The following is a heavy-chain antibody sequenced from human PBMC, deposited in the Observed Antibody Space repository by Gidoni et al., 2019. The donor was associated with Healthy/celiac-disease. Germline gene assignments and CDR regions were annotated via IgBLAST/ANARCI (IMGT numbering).Heavy chain of an antibody. Sequence: EVQLVESGGDLIKPGGSLRLSCAPSGFTFSNVWMSWVRQAPGKGLEWLGRIKTKSEGETTDYAAPVKGRFTISRDDSKTTLSLEMNSLNTEDTAVYYCTTDSGMALDYWGQGALVTVSS. CDR1: GFTFSNVW. CDR2: IKTKSEGETT. V-gene: IGHV3-15*01. J-gene: IGHJ4*02. CDR3: TTDSGMALDY.